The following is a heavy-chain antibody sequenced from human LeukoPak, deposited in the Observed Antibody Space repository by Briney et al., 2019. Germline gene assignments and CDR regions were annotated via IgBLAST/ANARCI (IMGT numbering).Heavy chain of an antibody. CDR3: ARVRGDYYYGMDV. Sequence: SETLSLTCTVSGRSVSSGTYYWSWIRQPPGKGLEWIGYIYYSGSTNYNPSLKSRVTISVDTSKNQFSLKLSSVTAADTAVYYCARVRGDYYYGMDVWGQGTTVTVSS. V-gene: IGHV4-61*01. CDR1: GRSVSSGTYY. D-gene: IGHD4-17*01. CDR2: IYYSGST. J-gene: IGHJ6*02.